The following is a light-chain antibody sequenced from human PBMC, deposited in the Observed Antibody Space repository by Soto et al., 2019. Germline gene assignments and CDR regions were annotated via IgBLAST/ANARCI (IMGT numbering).Light chain of an antibody. Sequence: QSALTQPASVSGSPGQSITISCPGTSSDVGGYNYVFWYQHPPGKAPKLMIYDVTNRPSGVSNRFSGSKSGNTASLTISGLQAEDEADYYCTSYTSSSTYVFGTGT. J-gene: IGLJ1*01. CDR2: DVT. CDR1: SSDVGGYNY. CDR3: TSYTSSSTYV. V-gene: IGLV2-14*03.